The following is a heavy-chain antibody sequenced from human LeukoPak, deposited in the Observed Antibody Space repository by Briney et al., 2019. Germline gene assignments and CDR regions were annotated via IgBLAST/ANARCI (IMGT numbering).Heavy chain of an antibody. CDR3: ARAEYCGGDCHGYFDY. D-gene: IGHD2-21*02. V-gene: IGHV4-30-2*01. CDR1: GGSIGSGGYS. Sequence: SETLSLTCAVSGGSIGSGGYSWSWIRQPPGKGLEWIGYIYHSGSTYYNPSLKSRVTISVDRSKNQFSLKLSSVTAADTAVYYCARAEYCGGDCHGYFDYWGQGTLVTVSS. CDR2: IYHSGST. J-gene: IGHJ4*02.